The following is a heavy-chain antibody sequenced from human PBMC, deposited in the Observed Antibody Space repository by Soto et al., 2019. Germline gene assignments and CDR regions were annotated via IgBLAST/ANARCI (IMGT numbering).Heavy chain of an antibody. CDR2: MSYDGSNE. J-gene: IGHJ4*02. CDR1: GFTFSHYA. Sequence: ESGGGVVQPGRSLRLSCAASGFTFSHYAMHWVRQAPGKGLEWVALMSYDGSNEYYADSVKGLFTISRDNSKNTLYLQMNSLRAEDTAVYYCAKDGSHNFDYWGQGTLVTVSS. D-gene: IGHD1-26*01. V-gene: IGHV3-30*18. CDR3: AKDGSHNFDY.